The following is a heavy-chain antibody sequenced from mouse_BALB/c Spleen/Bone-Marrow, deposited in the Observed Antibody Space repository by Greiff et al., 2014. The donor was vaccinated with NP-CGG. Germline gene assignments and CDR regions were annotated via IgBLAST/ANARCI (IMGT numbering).Heavy chain of an antibody. D-gene: IGHD2-3*01. J-gene: IGHJ4*01. CDR1: GYSFTGYF. CDR2: INPFNGDT. Sequence: VQLQQSGPDLVKPGASVKLSCKASGYSFTGYFLNWVRQSHGKSLEWIGRINPFNGDTFYNQKFKGKATLTVDKSSTTAHMELLSLTSEDFAVYYCGRWGDGYYYAMDYWGQGTSVTVSS. V-gene: IGHV1-37*01. CDR3: GRWGDGYYYAMDY.